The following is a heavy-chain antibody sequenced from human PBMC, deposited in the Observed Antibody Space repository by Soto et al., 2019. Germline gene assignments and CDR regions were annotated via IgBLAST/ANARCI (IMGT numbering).Heavy chain of an antibody. CDR1: GGTFSSYA. D-gene: IGHD3-22*01. Sequence: QVQLVQSGAEVKKPGSSVKVSCKASGGTFSSYAISWVRQAPGQGLEWMGGIIPIFGTANYAQKFQGRVTITADESTRTAYMELSSLRSEDTAVYYCAREGRYYDSSGYLAWFDPWGQGTLVTVSS. CDR3: AREGRYYDSSGYLAWFDP. V-gene: IGHV1-69*12. J-gene: IGHJ5*02. CDR2: IIPIFGTA.